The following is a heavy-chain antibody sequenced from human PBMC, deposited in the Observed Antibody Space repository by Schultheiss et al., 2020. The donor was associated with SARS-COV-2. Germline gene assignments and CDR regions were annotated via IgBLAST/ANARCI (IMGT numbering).Heavy chain of an antibody. CDR2: IYYSGST. D-gene: IGHD6-13*01. V-gene: IGHV4-59*01. CDR3: ARGASSWYFYYYGMDV. Sequence: SETLSLTCTVSGGSISSYYWSWIRQPPGKGLEWIGYIYYSGSTYYNPSLKSRVTISVDTSKNQFSLKLSSVTAADTAVYYCARGASSWYFYYYGMDVWGQGTTVTVSS. CDR1: GGSISSYY. J-gene: IGHJ6*02.